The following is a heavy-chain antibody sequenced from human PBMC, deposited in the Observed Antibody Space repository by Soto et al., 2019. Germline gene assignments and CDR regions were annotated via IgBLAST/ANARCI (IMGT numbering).Heavy chain of an antibody. V-gene: IGHV3-21*01. Sequence: GGSLRLSCAASGFTFSSYSMNWVRQAPGKGLEWVSSISSSSSYIYYADSVKGRFTISRDNAKNSLYLQMNSLRAEDTAVYYCARDSPQTYSSSWYRFDYWGQGTLVTV. CDR2: ISSSSSYI. CDR3: ARDSPQTYSSSWYRFDY. J-gene: IGHJ4*02. CDR1: GFTFSSYS. D-gene: IGHD6-13*01.